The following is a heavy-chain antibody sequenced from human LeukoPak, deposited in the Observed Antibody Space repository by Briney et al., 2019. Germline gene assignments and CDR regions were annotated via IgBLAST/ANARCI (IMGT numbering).Heavy chain of an antibody. D-gene: IGHD6-19*01. CDR2: IWYDGSNK. CDR1: GFTFSSYG. Sequence: GGSLRLSCAASGFTFSSYGMHWVRQAPGKGLDWVAVIWYDGSNKYYADSVKGRFTISRDNSKNTLYLQMNSLRAEDTAVYYCARDHSSGWYSDYFDYWGQGTLVTVSS. V-gene: IGHV3-33*01. J-gene: IGHJ4*02. CDR3: ARDHSSGWYSDYFDY.